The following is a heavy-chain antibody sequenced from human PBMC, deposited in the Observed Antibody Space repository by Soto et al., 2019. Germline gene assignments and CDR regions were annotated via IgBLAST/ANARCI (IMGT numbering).Heavy chain of an antibody. CDR2: TSYDGSDQ. Sequence: QVQLVASGGGVVQPGTSLRVSCVGSGFTFRSYVIHWVRQAPGKGLEWVALTSYDGSDQYYDDSVRGRFTISRDNSRNIVELQMDSLRLEDAAIYYCVRWGTTGGLDGWGLGNLVSVSS. CDR1: GFTFRSYV. D-gene: IGHD3-16*01. CDR3: VRWGTTGGLDG. V-gene: IGHV3-30*19. J-gene: IGHJ1*01.